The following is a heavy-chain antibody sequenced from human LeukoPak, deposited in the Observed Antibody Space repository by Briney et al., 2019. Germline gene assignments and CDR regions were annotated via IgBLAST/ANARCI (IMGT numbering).Heavy chain of an antibody. Sequence: GGSLRLSCAASGFPFTNYAMSWVRQAPGKGLEWVSVISGSGSNTYYADSVKGRFTISRDNSKNTLYLQMNSLRAEDTAVYYCAKDRRYSQGYDYWGQGTLVTVSS. V-gene: IGHV3-23*01. D-gene: IGHD5-18*01. J-gene: IGHJ4*02. CDR1: GFPFTNYA. CDR2: ISGSGSNT. CDR3: AKDRRYSQGYDY.